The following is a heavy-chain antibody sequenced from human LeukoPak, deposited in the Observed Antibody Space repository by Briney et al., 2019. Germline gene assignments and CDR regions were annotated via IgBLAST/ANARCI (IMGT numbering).Heavy chain of an antibody. D-gene: IGHD3-10*01. J-gene: IGHJ4*02. Sequence: SETLSLTCTVSGGSITSAGYYWNWIRQPPGEGLEWVGYIYYSGSTYYNPSLKSRVTMSIDTSKNGFSLKLSSVTAADTAVYYCARAGVFDYWGQGTLVTVSS. CDR3: ARAGVFDY. CDR1: GGSITSAGYY. V-gene: IGHV4-30-4*08. CDR2: IYYSGST.